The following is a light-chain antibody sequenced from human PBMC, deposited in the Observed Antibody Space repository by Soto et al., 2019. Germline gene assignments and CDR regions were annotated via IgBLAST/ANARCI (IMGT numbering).Light chain of an antibody. V-gene: IGKV3-20*01. Sequence: EIVLTQSPGTLSLSPGERATLSCRASQSVSSSYLAWYQQKPGQAPRLLVYGVSSRATGIPDRFSGSGSGTDFTRTISRLEPEDCAVYYCRQYGSPSGTFGQGTKVEIK. J-gene: IGKJ1*01. CDR3: RQYGSPSGT. CDR1: QSVSSSY. CDR2: GVS.